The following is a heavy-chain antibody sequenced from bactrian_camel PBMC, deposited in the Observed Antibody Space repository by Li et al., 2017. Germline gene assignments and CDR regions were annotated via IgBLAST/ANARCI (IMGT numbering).Heavy chain of an antibody. Sequence: HVQLVESGGDLVQPGGSLRLSCEASGFSVSSYYMSWVRQAPGKGLEWVSSGDTYYLDSVKGRFTISKDDAKNTLYLQMNSLKREDTAVYHCVGDDGLMMTLHYWGQGTQVTVS. V-gene: IGHV3-2*01. CDR2: GDT. D-gene: IGHD5*01. CDR1: GFSVSSYY. J-gene: IGHJ4*01. CDR3: VGDDGLMMTLHY.